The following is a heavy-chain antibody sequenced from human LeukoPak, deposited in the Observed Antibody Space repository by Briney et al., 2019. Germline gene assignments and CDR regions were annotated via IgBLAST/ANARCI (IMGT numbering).Heavy chain of an antibody. CDR2: MNPNSGNT. D-gene: IGHD6-13*01. CDR1: GYTFTSYD. Sequence: ASVKVSCKASGYTFTSYDINWVRQATGQGLEWMGWMNPNSGNTGYAQKFQGRVTMTRNTSISTAYMELSSLRSEDTAVYYCARRHSSSWRYYFDYWGQGTLVTVSS. V-gene: IGHV1-8*01. J-gene: IGHJ4*02. CDR3: ARRHSSSWRYYFDY.